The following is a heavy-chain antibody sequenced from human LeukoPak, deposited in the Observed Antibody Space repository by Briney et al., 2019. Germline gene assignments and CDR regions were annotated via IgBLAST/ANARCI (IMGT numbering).Heavy chain of an antibody. V-gene: IGHV3-33*05. D-gene: IGHD1-26*01. CDR3: AKDVGTVEGGSSDMDV. CDR1: GFTDYG. CDR2: TSYNGNNK. Sequence: GGSLRLSCAASGFTDYGMSWVRQAPGKGLEWVARTSYNGNNKYYADSVKGRFTISRDNSKNTLYVQMNSLRAEDTAVYYCAKDVGTVEGGSSDMDVWGKGTTVTVSS. J-gene: IGHJ6*03.